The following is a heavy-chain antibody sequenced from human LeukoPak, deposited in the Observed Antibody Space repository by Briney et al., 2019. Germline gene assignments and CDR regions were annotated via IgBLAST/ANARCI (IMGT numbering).Heavy chain of an antibody. J-gene: IGHJ5*02. Sequence: GESLKISCKGSGYRFTSYWIGWVRQMPGKGLEWVGIIYPGDSNPRYSPSFQGQVTISADKSISTAYLQWSSLKASDTAMYYCATIPTGTDNWFDPWGQGTLVTVSS. V-gene: IGHV5-51*01. CDR1: GYRFTSYW. D-gene: IGHD1-1*01. CDR2: IYPGDSNP. CDR3: ATIPTGTDNWFDP.